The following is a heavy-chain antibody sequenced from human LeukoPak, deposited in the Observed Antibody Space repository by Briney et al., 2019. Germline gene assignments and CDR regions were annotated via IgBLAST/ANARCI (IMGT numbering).Heavy chain of an antibody. J-gene: IGHJ4*02. CDR1: GFTFSSYE. D-gene: IGHD5-24*01. V-gene: IGHV3-48*03. Sequence: GGSLRLSCAASGFTFSSYEMNWVRQAPGKGLDWVSYISSSGVTIYYADSVKGRFTISRDNAKNSLYLQMNSLRAEDTAVYYCARAKMATGGGTFDYWGQGTLVTVSS. CDR3: ARAKMATGGGTFDY. CDR2: ISSSGVTI.